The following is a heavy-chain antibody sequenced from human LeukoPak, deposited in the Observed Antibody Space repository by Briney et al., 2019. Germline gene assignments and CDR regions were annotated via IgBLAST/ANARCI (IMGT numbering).Heavy chain of an antibody. CDR2: IKQDGSEK. Sequence: TGGSLRLSCAASGFTFSSYWMSWVRQAPGKGLEWVANIKQDGSEKYYVDSVKGRFTISRDNAKNSLYLQMNSLRAEDTAVYYCARDHALHSSSWWGPGVTKFDYWGQGTLVTVSS. V-gene: IGHV3-7*01. CDR3: ARDHALHSSSWWGPGVTKFDY. CDR1: GFTFSSYW. J-gene: IGHJ4*02. D-gene: IGHD6-13*01.